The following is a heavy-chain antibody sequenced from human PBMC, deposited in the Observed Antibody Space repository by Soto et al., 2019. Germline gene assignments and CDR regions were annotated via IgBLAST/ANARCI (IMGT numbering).Heavy chain of an antibody. V-gene: IGHV3-30*03. D-gene: IGHD2-2*01. CDR1: GFTFSSYG. Sequence: GGSLRLSCAASGFTFSSYGMHWFRQAPGKGLEWVAVISYDGSNKYYADSVKGRFTISRDNAKNTLYLQMNTLKAEDTAVYYCARGTSQYVDYWGQGTLVTVS. J-gene: IGHJ4*02. CDR3: ARGTSQYVDY. CDR2: ISYDGSNK.